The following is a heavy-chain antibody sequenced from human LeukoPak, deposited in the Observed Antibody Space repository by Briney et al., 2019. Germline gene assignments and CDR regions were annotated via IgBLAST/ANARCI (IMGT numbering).Heavy chain of an antibody. CDR2: INHSGST. CDR3: ARGDIVVVVAATTKHFDY. Sequence: PGGSLRLSCAASGFIFSSYSMNWVRQAPGKGLEWIGEINHSGSTNYNPSLKSRVTISVDTSKNQFSLKLSSVTAADTAVYYCARGDIVVVVAATTKHFDYWGQGTLVTVSS. CDR1: GFIFSSYS. V-gene: IGHV4-34*01. D-gene: IGHD2-15*01. J-gene: IGHJ4*02.